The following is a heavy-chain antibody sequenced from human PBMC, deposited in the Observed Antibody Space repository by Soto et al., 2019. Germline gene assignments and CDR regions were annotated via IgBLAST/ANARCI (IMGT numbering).Heavy chain of an antibody. CDR1: GYTFTSYA. V-gene: IGHV1-3*01. CDR3: ARGSSSATTYYYHGMDV. D-gene: IGHD2-2*01. Sequence: ASVKVSCKASGYTFTSYAMHWVRQAPGQRLEWMGWINAGNGNTKYSQKFQGRVTITRDTSASTAYMELTSLRSDDTAVYYCARGSSSATTYYYHGMDVWGQGTTVTVSS. CDR2: INAGNGNT. J-gene: IGHJ6*02.